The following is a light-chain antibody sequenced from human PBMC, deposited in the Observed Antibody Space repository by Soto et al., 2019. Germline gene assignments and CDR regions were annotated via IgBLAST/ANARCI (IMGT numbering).Light chain of an antibody. J-gene: IGLJ1*01. CDR3: SSYAGSNFP. CDR2: EVS. Sequence: QSALTQPPSASGSPGQSVTISCTGTSSDVGGYNYVSWYQQHPGKAPKLMIYEVSKRPSGVPDRFSGSKSGNTASLTVSGLQGEDEADYYCSSYAGSNFPFGTGTKVTVL. CDR1: SSDVGGYNY. V-gene: IGLV2-8*01.